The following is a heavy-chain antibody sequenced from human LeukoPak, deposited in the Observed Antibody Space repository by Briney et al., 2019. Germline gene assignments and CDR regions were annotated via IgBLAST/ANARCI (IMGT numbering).Heavy chain of an antibody. CDR2: ISYDGSNK. CDR1: GFTFSLYA. CDR3: AKDRIVVVQYYFDY. D-gene: IGHD3-22*01. V-gene: IGHV3-30*04. Sequence: PGRSLRLSCAASGFTFSLYAMHWVRQAPGKGLEWVALISYDGSNKYYADSVKGRFTISRDNSKNTLYLQMNSLRAEDTAVYYCAKDRIVVVQYYFDYWGQGTLVTVSS. J-gene: IGHJ4*02.